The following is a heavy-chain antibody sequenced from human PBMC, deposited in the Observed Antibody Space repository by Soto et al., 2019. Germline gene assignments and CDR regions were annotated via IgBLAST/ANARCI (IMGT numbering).Heavy chain of an antibody. Sequence: GASVKVSCKASGYTFTSYAMHWVRQAPGQRLEWMGWINAGNGNTKYSQKFEGRVTMTTDTSTSTAYMELRSLRSDDTAVYYCAREPVAGIWFDPWGQGTLVTVSS. CDR1: GYTFTSYA. CDR3: AREPVAGIWFDP. J-gene: IGHJ5*02. D-gene: IGHD6-19*01. CDR2: INAGNGNT. V-gene: IGHV1-3*01.